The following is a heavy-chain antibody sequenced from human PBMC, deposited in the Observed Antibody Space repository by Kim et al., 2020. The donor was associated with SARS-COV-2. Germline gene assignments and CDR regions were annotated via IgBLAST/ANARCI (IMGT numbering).Heavy chain of an antibody. CDR2: ISAYNGNT. D-gene: IGHD2-21*02. CDR3: ARDGNVVVTAILWY. J-gene: IGHJ4*02. CDR1: GYTFTSYG. V-gene: IGHV1-18*01. Sequence: ASVKVSCKASGYTFTSYGISWVRQAPGQGLEWMGWISAYNGNTNYAQKLQGRVTMTTDTSTSTAYMELRSLRSDDTAVYYCARDGNVVVTAILWYWGQGTLVTVSS.